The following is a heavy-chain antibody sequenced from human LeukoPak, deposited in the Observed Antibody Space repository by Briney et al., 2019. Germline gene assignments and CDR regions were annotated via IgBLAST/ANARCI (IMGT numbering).Heavy chain of an antibody. Sequence: GGSLRLSCAASGFTSNRDWTAWVRQAPGKGLEWVANIKEDGSEKNYVDSVKGRFTISRGNAENSVYLQMNSLRAEDTAVYYCARGGYGFDYWGQGTLVTVSS. D-gene: IGHD4-17*01. CDR1: GFTSNRDW. J-gene: IGHJ4*02. CDR3: ARGGYGFDY. V-gene: IGHV3-7*01. CDR2: IKEDGSEK.